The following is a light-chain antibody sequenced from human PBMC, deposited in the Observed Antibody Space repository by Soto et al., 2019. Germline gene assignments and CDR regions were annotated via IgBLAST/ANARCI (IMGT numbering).Light chain of an antibody. V-gene: IGKV3-15*01. CDR3: QQYGSSTLT. CDR2: AAS. CDR1: QSISRN. Sequence: ISMTQSPDTLSVSPGDPASLSCRASQSISRNLAWYQHSTGQAPRRIIYAASTRATGIPARFSGSGSGTDFTLNISSLQSEEFAVYYCQQYGSSTLTFGEGTTVEIK. J-gene: IGKJ4*01.